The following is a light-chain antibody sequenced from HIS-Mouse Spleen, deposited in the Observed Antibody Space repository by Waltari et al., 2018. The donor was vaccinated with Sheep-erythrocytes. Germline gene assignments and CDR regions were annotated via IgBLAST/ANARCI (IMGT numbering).Light chain of an antibody. V-gene: IGKV1-6*01. CDR1: QGIRND. CDR2: GAS. CDR3: LQDYNYPFT. J-gene: IGKJ3*01. Sequence: AIQMTQSPSSLSASVGDRVTITCRASQGIRNDLGWYQQKPGKAPKLLIYGASSLQSGVPSMFSGSGSGTDFTLTISSLQPEDFATYYCLQDYNYPFTFGPGTKVDIK.